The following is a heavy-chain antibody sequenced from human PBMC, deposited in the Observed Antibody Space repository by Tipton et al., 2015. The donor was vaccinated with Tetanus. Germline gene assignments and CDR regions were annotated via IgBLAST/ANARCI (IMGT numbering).Heavy chain of an antibody. CDR3: ARGNSGWYFAGMDV. CDR2: INARTHTI. D-gene: IGHD6-19*01. CDR1: GFTFSSYS. J-gene: IGHJ6*02. Sequence: SLRLSCAVSGFTFSSYSMNWVRQAPGKGLEWISCINARTHTIYYADSVKGRFTISRDNAKNSLYLQMNSLRDEDTAVYYCARGNSGWYFAGMDVWGQGTTVTVSS. V-gene: IGHV3-48*02.